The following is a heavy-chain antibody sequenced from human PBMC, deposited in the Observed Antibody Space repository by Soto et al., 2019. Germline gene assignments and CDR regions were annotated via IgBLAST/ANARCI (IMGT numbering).Heavy chain of an antibody. V-gene: IGHV3-33*01. J-gene: IGHJ4*02. CDR2: IWYDGSNK. CDR3: AREKSGVFPAAGSFDY. D-gene: IGHD6-13*01. CDR1: GFTFSSYG. Sequence: QVQLVESGGGVVQPGRSLRLSCAASGFTFSSYGMHWVRQAPGKGLEWVAVIWYDGSNKYYADSVKGRFTISRDNSKNTLYLQMNSLRAEDTAVYYCAREKSGVFPAAGSFDYWGQGTLVTVSS.